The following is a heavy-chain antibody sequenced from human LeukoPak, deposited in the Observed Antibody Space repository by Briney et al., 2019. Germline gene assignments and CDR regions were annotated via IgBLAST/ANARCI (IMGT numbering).Heavy chain of an antibody. CDR2: LSGSGSSA. Sequence: ETLSLNCAVYGGSFSGYYWSWVRQAPGKGLEWVSGLSGSGSSAYYADSVKGRFTISRDNSKNTLYLQMNSLRPEDTAVYYCAKGLTNLGDDWGQGTLVTVSS. J-gene: IGHJ4*02. CDR1: GGSFSGYY. V-gene: IGHV3-23*01. CDR3: AKGLTNLGDD. D-gene: IGHD3-9*01.